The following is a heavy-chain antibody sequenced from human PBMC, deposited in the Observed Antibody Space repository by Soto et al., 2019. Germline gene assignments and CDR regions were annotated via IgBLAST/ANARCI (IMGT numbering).Heavy chain of an antibody. Sequence: GGSLRLSCAASGFTFSKYAMHWVRQARGTGLEWVAVISNDGSNPYYADSVKGRFTISRDNSKNTLYLQMNSLRAEDTAVYYCARDDGDYYDSSGYYFSYWGQGTLVTVSS. D-gene: IGHD3-22*01. CDR3: ARDDGDYYDSSGYYFSY. CDR1: GFTFSKYA. CDR2: ISNDGSNP. J-gene: IGHJ4*02. V-gene: IGHV3-30-3*01.